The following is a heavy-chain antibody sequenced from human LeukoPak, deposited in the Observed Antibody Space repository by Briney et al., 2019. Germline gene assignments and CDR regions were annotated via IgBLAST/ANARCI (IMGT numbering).Heavy chain of an antibody. J-gene: IGHJ3*02. CDR2: IYYSGST. CDR3: ARDSLAYCGGDCLDAFDI. Sequence: GSLRLSCAASGFTFSDYYMSWIRQAPGKGLEWIGYIYYSGSTNYNPSLKSRVTISVDTSKNQFSLKLSSVTAADTAVYYCARDSLAYCGGDCLDAFDIWGQGTMVTVSS. V-gene: IGHV4-59*01. CDR1: GFTFSDYY. D-gene: IGHD2-21*02.